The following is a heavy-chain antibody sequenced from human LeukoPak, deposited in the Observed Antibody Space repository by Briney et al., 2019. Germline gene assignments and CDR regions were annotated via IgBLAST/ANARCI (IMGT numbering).Heavy chain of an antibody. J-gene: IGHJ4*02. Sequence: GESLKISCKGSGYSFTSYWIGWVRQMPGKGLEWMGIIYPGDSDTRYSPSFQGQVTISADKSISTAYLQWSSLKASDTAMYYCALTYYYDSSGFREFDYWGQGTLVTVSS. CDR1: GYSFTSYW. D-gene: IGHD3-22*01. CDR2: IYPGDSDT. CDR3: ALTYYYDSSGFREFDY. V-gene: IGHV5-51*01.